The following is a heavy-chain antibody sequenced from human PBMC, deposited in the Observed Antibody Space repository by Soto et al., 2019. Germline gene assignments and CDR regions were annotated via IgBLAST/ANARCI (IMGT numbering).Heavy chain of an antibody. Sequence: PSETLSLTCAVYGGSFSGYYWSWIRQPPGKGLEWIGEINHSGSTNYNPSLKSRVTISIDTSKNQFSLKLSSVTAADTAVYYCARGGPVLLWFGELLGFDYWGQGTLVTVS. CDR3: ARGGPVLLWFGELLGFDY. D-gene: IGHD3-10*01. V-gene: IGHV4-34*01. J-gene: IGHJ4*02. CDR2: INHSGST. CDR1: GGSFSGYY.